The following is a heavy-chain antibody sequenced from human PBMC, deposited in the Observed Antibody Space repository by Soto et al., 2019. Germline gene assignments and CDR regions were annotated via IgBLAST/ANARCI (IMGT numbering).Heavy chain of an antibody. D-gene: IGHD6-19*01. Sequence: VQLVESGGGVVQPGRSLRLSCAASGFTFSDYAMHWVRHAPGKGLEWVAVVSHDGRNTHYADSVKGRFTISRDSSKNTISLEMTSLRAEDTAVYYCAKGGRQWLVTSDFNYWGQGALVTVSS. CDR2: VSHDGRNT. J-gene: IGHJ4*02. V-gene: IGHV3-30*18. CDR1: GFTFSDYA. CDR3: AKGGRQWLVTSDFNY.